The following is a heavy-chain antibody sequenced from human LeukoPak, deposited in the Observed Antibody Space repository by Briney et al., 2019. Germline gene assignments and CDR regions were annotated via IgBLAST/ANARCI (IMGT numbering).Heavy chain of an antibody. J-gene: IGHJ5*02. V-gene: IGHV4-61*02. CDR3: ASPAS. Sequence: PSETLSLTCTVSGGSISSGSYYWSWIRQPAGKGLEWIGRIYTSGSTNYNPSLKSRVTISVDTSKNQFSLKLSSVTAADTAVYYCASPASWGQGTLVTVSS. D-gene: IGHD2-2*01. CDR2: IYTSGST. CDR1: GGSISSGSYY.